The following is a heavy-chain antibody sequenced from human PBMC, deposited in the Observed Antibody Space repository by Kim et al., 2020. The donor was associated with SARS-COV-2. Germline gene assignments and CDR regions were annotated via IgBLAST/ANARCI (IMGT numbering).Heavy chain of an antibody. J-gene: IGHJ4*02. D-gene: IGHD4-17*01. CDR3: TRAARGPTVTNPLGY. V-gene: IGHV3-49*04. Sequence: GGSLRLSCTASGFTFGDYAMSWVRQAPGKGLEWVGFIRSKAYGGTTEYAASVKGRFTISRDDSKSIAYLQMNSLKTEDTAVYYCTRAARGPTVTNPLGYWGQGTLVTVSS. CDR2: IRSKAYGGTT. CDR1: GFTFGDYA.